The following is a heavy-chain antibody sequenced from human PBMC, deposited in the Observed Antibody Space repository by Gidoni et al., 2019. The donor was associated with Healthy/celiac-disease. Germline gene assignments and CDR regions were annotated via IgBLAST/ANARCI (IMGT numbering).Heavy chain of an antibody. Sequence: EVQLLESGGGLVQPGGSLGLSCAASGFTFSSYAMSWGRQAPGKGLEWVSAISGSGGSTYYADSVKGRFTISRDNSKNTLYLQMNSLRAEDTAVYYCAKDRRYCSSTSCFEVGVLDAFDIWGQGTMVTVSS. J-gene: IGHJ3*02. CDR3: AKDRRYCSSTSCFEVGVLDAFDI. D-gene: IGHD2-2*01. CDR2: ISGSGGST. V-gene: IGHV3-23*01. CDR1: GFTFSSYA.